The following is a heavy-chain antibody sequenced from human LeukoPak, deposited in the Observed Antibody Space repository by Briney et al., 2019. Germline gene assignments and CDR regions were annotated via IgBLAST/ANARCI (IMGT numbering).Heavy chain of an antibody. D-gene: IGHD4-17*01. J-gene: IGHJ4*01. V-gene: IGHV3-53*01. CDR1: GFTVSSNY. CDR2: IYSGGST. CDR3: ARVDYGDYYFDY. Sequence: GGSLRLSCAASGFTVSSNYMSWVRQAPGKGLEWVSVIYSGGSTYYADSVKGRFTISRDNSKNTLYLQMNSLRAEDTAVYYCARVDYGDYYFDYCGQGTLVTVSS.